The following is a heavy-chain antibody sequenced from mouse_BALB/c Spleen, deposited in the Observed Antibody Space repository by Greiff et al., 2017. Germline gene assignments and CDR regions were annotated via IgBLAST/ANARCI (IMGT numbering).Heavy chain of an antibody. CDR2: IWGGGST. V-gene: IGHV2-6-5*01. CDR1: GFSLTDYG. CDR3: AKHAYGSSSYWYFDV. D-gene: IGHD1-1*01. J-gene: IGHJ1*01. Sequence: VKLQESGPGLVAPSQSLSITCTVSGFSLTDYGVSWIRQPPGKGLEWLGVIWGGGSTYCNSALKSRLSISKDNSKSQVFLKMNSLQTDDTAMYYCAKHAYGSSSYWYFDVWGAGTTVTVSS.